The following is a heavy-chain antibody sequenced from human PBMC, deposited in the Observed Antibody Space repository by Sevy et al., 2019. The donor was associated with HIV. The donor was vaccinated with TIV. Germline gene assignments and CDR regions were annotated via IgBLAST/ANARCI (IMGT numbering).Heavy chain of an antibody. J-gene: IGHJ4*02. D-gene: IGHD6-19*01. CDR1: GFTFSSYG. CDR3: ARDRTGQWLVDY. Sequence: GGSLRLSCAASGFTFSSYGMHWFRQAPGKGLEWVAVIWYDGSNKYYADSVKGRFTISRDNSKNTLYLQMNSLRAEDTAVYYCARDRTGQWLVDYWGQGTLVTVSS. V-gene: IGHV3-33*01. CDR2: IWYDGSNK.